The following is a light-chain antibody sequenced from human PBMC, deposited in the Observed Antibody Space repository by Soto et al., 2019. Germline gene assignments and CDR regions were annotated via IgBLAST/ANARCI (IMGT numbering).Light chain of an antibody. J-gene: IGKJ3*01. CDR1: QSVSSY. Sequence: EIVLTQSPATLSLSPGERATLSCRASQSVSSYLAWYQQKPGQAPRLLIYDASSRAAGIPARFSGSGSGTDFTLNISSLGPEDFAVYYCQQRSNWGFTFGPGTKVDIK. CDR2: DAS. V-gene: IGKV3-11*01. CDR3: QQRSNWGFT.